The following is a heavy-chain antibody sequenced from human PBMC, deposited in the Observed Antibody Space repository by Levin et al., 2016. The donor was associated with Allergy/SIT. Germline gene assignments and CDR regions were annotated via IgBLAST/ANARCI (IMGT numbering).Heavy chain of an antibody. V-gene: IGHV4-39*01. CDR3: ASETIVVVTKDAFDI. D-gene: IGHD3-22*01. J-gene: IGHJ3*02. CDR2: IYYSGST. Sequence: WIRQPPGKGLEWIGSIYYSGSTYYNPSLKSRVTISVDTSKNQFSLKLSSVTAADTAVYYCASETIVVVTKDAFDIWGQGTMVTVSS.